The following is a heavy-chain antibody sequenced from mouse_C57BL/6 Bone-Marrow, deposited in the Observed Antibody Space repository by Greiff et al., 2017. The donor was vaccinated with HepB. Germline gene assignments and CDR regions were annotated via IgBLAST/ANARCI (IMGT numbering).Heavy chain of an antibody. Sequence: QVQLQQPGAELVKPGASVKMSCKASGYTFTSYWITWVKQRPGQGLEWIGDIYPGSGSTNYNEKFKSKATLTVDTSSSTSYMQLSSLTSEDSAVYYCAREDGYYGDWYFDVWGTGTTVTVSS. D-gene: IGHD2-3*01. CDR1: GYTFTSYW. CDR2: IYPGSGST. CDR3: AREDGYYGDWYFDV. V-gene: IGHV1-55*01. J-gene: IGHJ1*03.